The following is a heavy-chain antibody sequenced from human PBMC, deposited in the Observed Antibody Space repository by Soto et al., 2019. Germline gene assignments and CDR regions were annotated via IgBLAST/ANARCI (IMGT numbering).Heavy chain of an antibody. V-gene: IGHV1-46*01. CDR3: ARDRRDGYNTFDY. CDR1: GYTFTSYE. J-gene: IGHJ4*02. D-gene: IGHD5-12*01. Sequence: ASVKVSCKVSGYTFTSYEMYWVRQAPGQGLEWMGIINPSGGSTTYAQKFQGRVTMTRDTSTSTVYMELSSLRSEDTAVYYCARDRRDGYNTFDYWGQGTLVTVSS. CDR2: INPSGGST.